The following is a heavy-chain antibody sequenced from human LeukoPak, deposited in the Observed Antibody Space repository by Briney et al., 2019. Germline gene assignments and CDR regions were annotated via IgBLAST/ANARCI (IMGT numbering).Heavy chain of an antibody. CDR2: INPDGSIR. CDR1: GLTFSTYW. V-gene: IGHV3-74*03. CDR3: AREARVGGALQY. D-gene: IGHD1-26*01. Sequence: RGSLRLSCAASGLTFSTYWMHWVRQAPGKGLAWVARINPDGSIRTYANSVQGRVTISRDTARDTLFLQMNSLRAEDTAVYYCAREARVGGALQYWGQGTPVTVSS. J-gene: IGHJ4*02.